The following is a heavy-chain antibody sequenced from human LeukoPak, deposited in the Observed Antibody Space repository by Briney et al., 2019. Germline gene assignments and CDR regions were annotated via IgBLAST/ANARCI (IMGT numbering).Heavy chain of an antibody. D-gene: IGHD3-10*01. V-gene: IGHV4-59*11. Sequence: SETLSLTCTVSGGSMIDHYWSWVRQPPGKGLEWVGYMHHSGKANSNPSLKSRVTISVDTSKNQVSLKLSSVTAADTAVYYCARDTHEYGSGSYYVDTFDSWGQGTLVTVSS. CDR1: GGSMIDHY. CDR2: MHHSGKA. J-gene: IGHJ3*02. CDR3: ARDTHEYGSGSYYVDTFDS.